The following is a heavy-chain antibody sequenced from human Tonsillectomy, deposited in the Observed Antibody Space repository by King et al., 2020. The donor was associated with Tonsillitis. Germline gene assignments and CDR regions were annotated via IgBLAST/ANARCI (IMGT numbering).Heavy chain of an antibody. V-gene: IGHV3-53*04. CDR3: AIISSSSSPYYYYAMDV. Sequence: QLVQSGGGLVQPGGSLRLSCEASGFTVSSNYMTWVRQAPGKGLEWASVIYRDGSTYYADSGKGRFTISRHNSKNTLYLQMNSLRTEDTAVYYCAIISSSSSPYYYYAMDVWGQGTTVTVSS. J-gene: IGHJ6*02. CDR1: GFTVSSNY. CDR2: IYRDGST. D-gene: IGHD6-6*01.